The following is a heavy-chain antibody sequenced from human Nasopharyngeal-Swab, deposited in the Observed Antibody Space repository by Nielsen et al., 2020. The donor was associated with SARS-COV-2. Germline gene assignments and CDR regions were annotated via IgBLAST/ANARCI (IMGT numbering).Heavy chain of an antibody. CDR2: IKSKSDGGAT. D-gene: IGHD3-16*01. Sequence: GGSLRLSCAASGFSFSSYWMNWVRQAPGKGLGWLGRIKSKSDGGATDYAAPVKGRFTISRDDSINTLYLQMNSLKTEDTAVYFCTTAYLGAFDFWGQGTMVTVSS. J-gene: IGHJ3*01. V-gene: IGHV3-15*01. CDR3: TTAYLGAFDF. CDR1: GFSFSSYW.